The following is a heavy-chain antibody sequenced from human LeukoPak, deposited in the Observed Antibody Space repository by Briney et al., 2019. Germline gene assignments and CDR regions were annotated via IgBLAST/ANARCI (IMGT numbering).Heavy chain of an antibody. D-gene: IGHD5-24*01. V-gene: IGHV4-31*03. CDR2: IYYSGTT. J-gene: IGHJ4*02. Sequence: SETLSLTCTVSGGSIISGGHYWSRIRQHPGKGLEWIGYIYYSGTTYYNPSLKSRVTISVDTSVNQFSLRLTSVTAADTAVYYCARDQDGYSRFDYWGRGTLVTVSS. CDR1: GGSIISGGHY. CDR3: ARDQDGYSRFDY.